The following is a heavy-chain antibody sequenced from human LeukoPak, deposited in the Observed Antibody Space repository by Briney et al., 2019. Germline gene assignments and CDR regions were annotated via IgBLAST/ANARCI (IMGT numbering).Heavy chain of an antibody. CDR2: ISLSSSTI. J-gene: IGHJ4*02. Sequence: PGGSLRLSCAASGFTFSSYNMNWVRQAPGKGLEWVSYISLSSSTIYYADSVKGRFTISRDNAKSSLYLQMNSLRAEDTAVYYCARNPESYYDSSGYYRRFDYWGQGTLVTVSS. CDR1: GFTFSSYN. V-gene: IGHV3-48*01. CDR3: ARNPESYYDSSGYYRRFDY. D-gene: IGHD3-22*01.